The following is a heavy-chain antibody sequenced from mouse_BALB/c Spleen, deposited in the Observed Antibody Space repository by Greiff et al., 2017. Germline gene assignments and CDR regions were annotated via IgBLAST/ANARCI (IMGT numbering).Heavy chain of an antibody. D-gene: IGHD2-1*01. CDR1: GYTFTSYW. CDR3: TISGNLAGFAY. Sequence: QVQLQQPGAELVRPGASVKLSCKASGYTFTSYWINWVKQRPGQGLEWIGNIYPSDSYTNYNQKFKDKATLTVDKSSSTAYMQLSSPTSEDSAVYYCTISGNLAGFAYWGQGTLVTVSA. J-gene: IGHJ3*01. CDR2: IYPSDSYT. V-gene: IGHV1-69*02.